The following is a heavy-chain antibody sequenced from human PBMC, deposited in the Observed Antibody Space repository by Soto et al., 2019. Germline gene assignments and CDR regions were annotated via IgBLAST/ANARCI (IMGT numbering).Heavy chain of an antibody. D-gene: IGHD1-26*01. CDR1: GFTFVDYA. J-gene: IGHJ4*02. Sequence: GGSLRLSCTTSGFTFVDYAMSWFRQAPGKGLEWVGFIRSEAFGGTTEYAASVKGRFTISRDDSKNIAFLQMNSLGTEDTAVYYCNRGISGSFTTLDFWGQGTLVTVSS. V-gene: IGHV3-49*03. CDR3: NRGISGSFTTLDF. CDR2: IRSEAFGGTT.